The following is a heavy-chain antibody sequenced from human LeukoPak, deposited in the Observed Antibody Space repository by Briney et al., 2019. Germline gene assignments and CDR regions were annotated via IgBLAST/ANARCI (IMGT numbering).Heavy chain of an antibody. CDR1: GFTFSGSA. CDR3: ASTYYNSSGLDY. CDR2: ISYDGSNK. J-gene: IGHJ4*02. V-gene: IGHV3-30-3*01. Sequence: GGSLKLSCAASGFTFSGSAIHWVRQAPGKGLEWVAVISYDGSNKYYADSVKGRFTISRDNSKNTLYLQMNSLRAEDTAVYYCASTYYNSSGLDYWGQGTLVTVSS. D-gene: IGHD3-22*01.